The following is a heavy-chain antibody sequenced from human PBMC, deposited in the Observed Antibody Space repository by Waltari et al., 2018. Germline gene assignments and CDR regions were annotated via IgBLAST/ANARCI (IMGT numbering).Heavy chain of an antibody. D-gene: IGHD3-9*01. CDR3: ARLSPAAPPNYDILTGYLYFQH. J-gene: IGHJ1*01. CDR1: GGPISSSSYY. V-gene: IGHV4-39*07. Sequence: QLQLQESGPGLVKPSETLSLTCTVSGGPISSSSYYWGWIRQPPGKGLEWIGSIYYSGSTYYNPSLKSRVTISVDTSKNQFSLKLSSVTAADTAVYYCARLSPAAPPNYDILTGYLYFQHWGQGTLVTVSS. CDR2: IYYSGST.